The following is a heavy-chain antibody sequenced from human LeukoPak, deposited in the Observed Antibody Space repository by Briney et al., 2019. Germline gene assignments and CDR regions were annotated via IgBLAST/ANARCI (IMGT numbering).Heavy chain of an antibody. J-gene: IGHJ4*02. Sequence: GGSLRLSCAASGFTFSSYSMNWVRQAPGKGLEWVGSISSSSSYIYYADSVKGRFTNSRDNAKNSLYLQMNSLRDEDTAVYYCARDLLFYYDSSGYYPFDYWGQGTLVTVSS. V-gene: IGHV3-21*01. CDR3: ARDLLFYYDSSGYYPFDY. CDR1: GFTFSSYS. D-gene: IGHD3-22*01. CDR2: ISSSSSYI.